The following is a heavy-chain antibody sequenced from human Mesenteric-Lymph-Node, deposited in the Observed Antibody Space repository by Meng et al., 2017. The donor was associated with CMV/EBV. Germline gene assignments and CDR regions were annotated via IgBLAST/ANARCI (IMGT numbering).Heavy chain of an antibody. D-gene: IGHD3-10*01. J-gene: IGHJ6*02. CDR1: GFTFSSYA. CDR3: ARPQESPRV. CDR2: ISGSGGST. Sequence: GGSLRLSCAASGFTFSSYAMHWVRQAPGKGLEWVSAISGSGGSTYYADSVKGRFTISRDNAKNSVYLQMNRLSAEDTAVYYCARPQESPRVWGQGATVTVSS. V-gene: IGHV3-23*01.